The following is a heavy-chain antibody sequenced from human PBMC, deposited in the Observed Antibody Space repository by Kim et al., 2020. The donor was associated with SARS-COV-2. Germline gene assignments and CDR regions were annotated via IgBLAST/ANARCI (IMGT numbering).Heavy chain of an antibody. CDR2: LVVGRGPT. D-gene: IGHD2-2*01. V-gene: IGHV1-58*01. J-gene: IGHJ6*02. Sequence: SVKVSCKASGFTFTSSAVQWVRQARVRSLAWLGWLVVGRGPTNYAQKFQERVTITRDMSTSTAYMELSSLRSEDTAVYYCAASSSTPTGYYAMDVWGQGTTVTVSS. CDR3: AASSSTPTGYYAMDV. CDR1: GFTFTSSA.